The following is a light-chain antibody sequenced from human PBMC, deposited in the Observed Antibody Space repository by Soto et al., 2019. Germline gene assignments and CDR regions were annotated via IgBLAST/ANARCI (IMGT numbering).Light chain of an antibody. V-gene: IGKV1-5*03. CDR2: KAS. CDR1: QSISSW. J-gene: IGKJ1*01. CDR3: QPWVAYMWT. Sequence: DIHLTQSPSTLSASVGDRVTITCRASQSISSWLAWYQQKPGKAPKLLIYKASTLESGVPSRFSGSGSGTEFTLTISSLQSDDFVTYYCQPWVAYMWTFGQGTNVEIK.